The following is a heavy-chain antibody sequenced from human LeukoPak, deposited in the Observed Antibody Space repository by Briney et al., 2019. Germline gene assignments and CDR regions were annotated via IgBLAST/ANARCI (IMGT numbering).Heavy chain of an antibody. CDR3: ARGQDAFKTGY. CDR2: IHPSGIT. CDR1: GGSLTIGHYY. V-gene: IGHV4-31*03. J-gene: IGHJ4*02. D-gene: IGHD5-24*01. Sequence: SETLSLTGTVSGGSLTIGHYYWTWIRQHPGKGLEWIGYIHPSGITDYNPSLQSRVTMSLDTSQNQFSLKLTSVTAADTAIYYCARGQDAFKTGYWGQGTLVTVSS.